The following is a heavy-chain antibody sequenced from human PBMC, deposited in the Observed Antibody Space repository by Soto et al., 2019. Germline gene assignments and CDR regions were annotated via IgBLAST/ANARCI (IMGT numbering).Heavy chain of an antibody. CDR2: IIPIFGTA. Sequence: SVKVSCKASGGTFSSYAISWVRQAPGQGLEWMGGIIPIFGTANYAQKFEGRVTITADESTSTAYMELSSLRSEDTAVHYCARDSHAYYDFWSGYFDYWGQGTLVTVSS. CDR3: ARDSHAYYDFWSGYFDY. CDR1: GGTFSSYA. V-gene: IGHV1-69*13. J-gene: IGHJ4*02. D-gene: IGHD3-3*01.